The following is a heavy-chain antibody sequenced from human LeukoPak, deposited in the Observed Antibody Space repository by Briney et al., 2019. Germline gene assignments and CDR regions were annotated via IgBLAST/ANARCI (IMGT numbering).Heavy chain of an antibody. V-gene: IGHV3-23*01. Sequence: GGSLRLSCAASGLTFSSYAMSWGRQAPGEGLEWVSAISGSGGSTYYADSVKGRFTISRDNSKNTLYLQMNSLRAEDTAVYYCAKSKAVAGRAKAYYFDYWGQGTLVTVSS. CDR2: ISGSGGST. CDR3: AKSKAVAGRAKAYYFDY. CDR1: GLTFSSYA. D-gene: IGHD6-19*01. J-gene: IGHJ4*02.